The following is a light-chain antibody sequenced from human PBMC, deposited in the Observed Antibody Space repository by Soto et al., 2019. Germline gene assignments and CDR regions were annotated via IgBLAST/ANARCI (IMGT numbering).Light chain of an antibody. V-gene: IGLV4-69*01. Sequence: QAVLTQSPSASASLGASVKLTCTLSSGHSSYAIAWHQQQPEKGPRYLMKLNSDGSHSKGDGIPDRFSGSSSGAERDLTISSHQSEDEADYYCQTWGTGIRVFGGGTKLTVL. CDR1: SGHSSYA. J-gene: IGLJ2*01. CDR2: LNSDGSH. CDR3: QTWGTGIRV.